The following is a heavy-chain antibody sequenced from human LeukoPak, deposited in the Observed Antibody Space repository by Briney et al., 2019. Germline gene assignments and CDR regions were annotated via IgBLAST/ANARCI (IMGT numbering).Heavy chain of an antibody. CDR3: ARGRGITIFGVFNPLPHGMEV. CDR2: IWYDGSNK. Sequence: GGSLRLSCAASGFTFSSYGMHWVRQAPGKGLEWVAVIWYDGSNKYYADSVKGRFTISRDNSKNTLYMQMNSLRAEDTAVYYCARGRGITIFGVFNPLPHGMEVWGQGTTVTVSS. V-gene: IGHV3-33*01. J-gene: IGHJ6*02. D-gene: IGHD3-3*01. CDR1: GFTFSSYG.